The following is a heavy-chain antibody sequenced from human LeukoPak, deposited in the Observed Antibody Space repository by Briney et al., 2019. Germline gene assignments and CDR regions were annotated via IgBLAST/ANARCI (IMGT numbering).Heavy chain of an antibody. D-gene: IGHD3-3*01. Sequence: GESLKISCKGSGYTFSSYRIGWVRQMPGKGLEWMGIIYPGDSDTRYSPFLQGQVTISVDTSIGTAYLQWSSLKASDTAIYYCARQNDFRLDYWGQGTLVTVSS. CDR1: GYTFSSYR. CDR2: IYPGDSDT. CDR3: ARQNDFRLDY. V-gene: IGHV5-51*01. J-gene: IGHJ4*02.